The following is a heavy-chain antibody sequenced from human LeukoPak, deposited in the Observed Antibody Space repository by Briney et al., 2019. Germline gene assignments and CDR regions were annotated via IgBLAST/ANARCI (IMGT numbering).Heavy chain of an antibody. D-gene: IGHD3-10*01. J-gene: IGHJ4*02. CDR3: ATGLQDYYGSGSYYNVCKV. CDR1: GYTFTDYY. V-gene: IGHV1-69-2*01. CDR2: VDPEDGET. Sequence: ASVKVSCKVSGYTFTDYYMHWVQQAPGKGLEWMGLVDPEDGETIYAEKFQGRVTITADTSTDTAYMELSSLRSEDTAVYYCATGLQDYYGSGSYYNVCKVWGQGTLVTVSS.